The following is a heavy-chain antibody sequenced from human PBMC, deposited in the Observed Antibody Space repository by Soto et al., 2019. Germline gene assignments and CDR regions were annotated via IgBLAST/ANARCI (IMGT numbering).Heavy chain of an antibody. J-gene: IGHJ6*03. CDR3: ARDRYGSGSYYYYYYYYMDV. V-gene: IGHV3-7*01. Sequence: GGSLRLSCAASGFTFSSYWMSWVRQAPGKGLGWVANIKQDGSEKYYVDSVKGRFTISRDNAKNSLYLQMNSLRAEDTAVYYCARDRYGSGSYYYYYYYYMDVWGKGTTVTVSS. CDR1: GFTFSSYW. D-gene: IGHD3-10*01. CDR2: IKQDGSEK.